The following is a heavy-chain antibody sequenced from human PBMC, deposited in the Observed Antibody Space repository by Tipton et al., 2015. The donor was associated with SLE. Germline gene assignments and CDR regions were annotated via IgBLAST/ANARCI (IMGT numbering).Heavy chain of an antibody. CDR3: ARGGRGDGGNPFDP. CDR1: GGSISSKNYY. CDR2: IHYSGST. V-gene: IGHV4-39*07. D-gene: IGHD4-23*01. Sequence: TLSLTCTVPGGSISSKNYYWGWIRQPPGKGLEWIGSIHYSGSTYDNPSFKSRVTISVDTSKNQFSLKLSSVTAADTAVYYCARGGRGDGGNPFDPWGQGTLVTVSS. J-gene: IGHJ5*02.